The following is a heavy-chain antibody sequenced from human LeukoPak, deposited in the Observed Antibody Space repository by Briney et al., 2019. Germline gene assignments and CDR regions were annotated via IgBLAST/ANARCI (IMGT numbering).Heavy chain of an antibody. Sequence: GGSLRLSCAASGFTFSSYWMSWVRQAPGKGLEWVANIKQDGSEKYYVDSVKGRFTISRDNAKNSLYLQMNSLRAEETAVYYCASQQRYCSSSSCPWEPFDYWGQGTLVTVSS. CDR3: ASQQRYCSSSSCPWEPFDY. V-gene: IGHV3-7*05. CDR1: GFTFSSYW. CDR2: IKQDGSEK. D-gene: IGHD2-2*01. J-gene: IGHJ4*02.